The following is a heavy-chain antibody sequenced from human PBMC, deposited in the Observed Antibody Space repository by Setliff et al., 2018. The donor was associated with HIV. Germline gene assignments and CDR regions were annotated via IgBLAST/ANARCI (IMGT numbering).Heavy chain of an antibody. CDR2: INRSGGTT. CDR3: ARVARGYSYGYTFDY. V-gene: IGHV1-46*01. J-gene: IGHJ4*02. D-gene: IGHD5-18*01. Sequence: GASVKVSCKASGYTFTSYSMHWVRQAPGQGLEWMGIINRSGGTTNYAQKCQGRVTMTRDTSASTAYMELSSLRSEDTAVYYCARVARGYSYGYTFDYWGQGTLVTISS. CDR1: GYTFTSYS.